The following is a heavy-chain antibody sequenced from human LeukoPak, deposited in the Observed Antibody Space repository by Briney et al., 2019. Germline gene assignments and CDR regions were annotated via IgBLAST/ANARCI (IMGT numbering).Heavy chain of an antibody. J-gene: IGHJ3*02. D-gene: IGHD2-2*01. Sequence: SETLSLTCTVSGGSISSGSYYWSWIRQPAGKGLEWIGRIYTSGSTNYNPSLKSQVTISVDTSKNQFSLKLSSVTAADTAVYYCASLVYCSSTSCIGAFDIWGQGTMVTVSS. V-gene: IGHV4-61*02. CDR2: IYTSGST. CDR1: GGSISSGSYY. CDR3: ASLVYCSSTSCIGAFDI.